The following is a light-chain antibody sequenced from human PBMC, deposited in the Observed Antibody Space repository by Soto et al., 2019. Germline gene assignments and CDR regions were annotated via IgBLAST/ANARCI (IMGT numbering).Light chain of an antibody. CDR1: QSVSSN. CDR2: GAS. Sequence: EIVMTQSPATLSVSPGERATLSCRASQSVSSNLAWYQQKPGQAPRLLIYGASTRATGIPARFSGSGSGTDFTLTISSLEPEDFAVYYRQQRSNWITFGQGTKVDI. V-gene: IGKV3-15*01. J-gene: IGKJ1*01. CDR3: QQRSNWIT.